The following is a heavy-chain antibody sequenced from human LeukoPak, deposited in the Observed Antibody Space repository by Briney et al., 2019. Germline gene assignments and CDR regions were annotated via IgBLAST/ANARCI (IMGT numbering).Heavy chain of an antibody. J-gene: IGHJ4*02. D-gene: IGHD3-22*01. V-gene: IGHV1-2*02. CDR3: ARQDSKD. Sequence: ASVKVSCKASGYTFTGYYIHWVRQAPGQGLEWMGWINPNSGGTNYAQKFQGRVTMTRDTFISTASLELSRLRSDDTAVYYCARQDSKDWGQGTLVTVSS. CDR2: INPNSGGT. CDR1: GYTFTGYY.